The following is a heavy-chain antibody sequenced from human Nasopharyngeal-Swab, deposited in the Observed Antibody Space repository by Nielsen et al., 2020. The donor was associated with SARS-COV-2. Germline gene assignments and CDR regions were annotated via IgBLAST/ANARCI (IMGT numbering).Heavy chain of an antibody. V-gene: IGHV1-46*01. CDR3: ARDRGRGVIITNPMYYFDY. CDR1: GYTFTGYY. J-gene: IGHJ4*02. CDR2: INPSGGST. Sequence: ASVKVSCKASGYTFTGYYMHWVRQAPGQGLEWMGIINPSGGSTSYAQKFQGRVTMTRDTSTSTVYMELSSLRSEDTAVYYCARDRGRGVIITNPMYYFDYWGQGTLVTVSS. D-gene: IGHD3-10*01.